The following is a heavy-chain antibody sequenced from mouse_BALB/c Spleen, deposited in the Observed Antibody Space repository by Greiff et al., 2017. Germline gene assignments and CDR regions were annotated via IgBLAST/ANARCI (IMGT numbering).Heavy chain of an antibody. J-gene: IGHJ3*01. CDR3: ARSGYGNPAY. V-gene: IGHV1-4*01. CDR2: INPSSGYT. D-gene: IGHD2-10*02. CDR1: GYTFTSYT. Sequence: QVHVKQSGAELARPGASVKMSCKASGYTFTSYTMHWVKQRPGQGLEWIGYINPSSGYTNYNQKFKDKATLTADKSSSTAYMQLSSLTSEDSAVYYCARSGYGNPAYWGQGTLVTVSA.